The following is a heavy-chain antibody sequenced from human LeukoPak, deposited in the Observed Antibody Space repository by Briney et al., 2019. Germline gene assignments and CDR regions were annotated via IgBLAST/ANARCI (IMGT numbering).Heavy chain of an antibody. D-gene: IGHD3-22*01. J-gene: IGHJ6*02. Sequence: PSETLSLTCTVSGYSISSGYDWDWIRQPPGKGLEWIGSIYYRRTTYYNPSLKSQVTISVDTSKNQFSLKLSSVTAADTAVYYCASLLMGPSPGNDYYDTDYYYGMDVWGQGTTVTVSS. CDR3: ASLLMGPSPGNDYYDTDYYYGMDV. V-gene: IGHV4-38-2*02. CDR1: GYSISSGYD. CDR2: IYYRRTT.